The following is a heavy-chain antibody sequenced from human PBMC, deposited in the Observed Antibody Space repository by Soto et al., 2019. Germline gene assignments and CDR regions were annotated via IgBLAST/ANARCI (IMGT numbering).Heavy chain of an antibody. D-gene: IGHD1-26*01. CDR3: ARENSPLGEADLSRSDY. V-gene: IGHV1-18*01. CDR2: ISDYNGNT. Sequence: QVQLVQSGAEVKKPGASVKVSCKASGYTFTSYGISWVRQAPGQGLEWMGWISDYNGNTNYAQKLQGRVTMTTDTSTSTAYMELRSLRSDDTAVYYCARENSPLGEADLSRSDYWGQGTLVTVSS. J-gene: IGHJ4*02. CDR1: GYTFTSYG.